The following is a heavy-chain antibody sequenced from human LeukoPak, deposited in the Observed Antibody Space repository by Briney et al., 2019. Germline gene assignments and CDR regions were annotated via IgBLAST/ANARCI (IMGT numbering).Heavy chain of an antibody. CDR2: ISSYNGNT. CDR1: GYTFTSYG. Sequence: ASVKVSCKASGYTFTSYGISWLRQAPGQGLEWMGWISSYNGNTNYAQKLQGRVTMTTDTSTSTAYMELRSLRSDDTAVYYCARDVAAAATYYYYGMDVWGQGTTVTVSS. CDR3: ARDVAAAATYYYYGMDV. D-gene: IGHD6-13*01. J-gene: IGHJ6*02. V-gene: IGHV1-18*01.